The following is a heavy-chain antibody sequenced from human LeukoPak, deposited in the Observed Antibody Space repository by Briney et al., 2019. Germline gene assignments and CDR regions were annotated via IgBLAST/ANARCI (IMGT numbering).Heavy chain of an antibody. J-gene: IGHJ4*02. CDR2: ISWNSGSI. V-gene: IGHV3-9*01. CDR3: AKDRYSSSWYYFDY. CDR1: GFTFDDYA. Sequence: GGSQRLSCAASGFTFDDYAMHWVRQAPGKGLEWVSGISWNSGSIGYADSVKGRFTISRDNAKNSLYLQMNSLRAEDTALYYCAKDRYSSSWYYFDYWGQGTLVTVSS. D-gene: IGHD6-13*01.